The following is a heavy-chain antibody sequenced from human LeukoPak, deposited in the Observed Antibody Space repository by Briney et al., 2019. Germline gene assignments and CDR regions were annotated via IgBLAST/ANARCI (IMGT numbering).Heavy chain of an antibody. V-gene: IGHV4-30-4*01. D-gene: IGHD3-16*01. Sequence: SETLSLTCTVSGGSISSGDYYWSWIRQPPGEGLEWIGYTYYSGSTYYNPSLKSRVTISVDTSKNQFSLKLSSVTAADTAVYYCAKRGGDGVDYWGQGTLVTVSS. CDR3: AKRGGDGVDY. CDR1: GGSISSGDYY. J-gene: IGHJ4*02. CDR2: TYYSGST.